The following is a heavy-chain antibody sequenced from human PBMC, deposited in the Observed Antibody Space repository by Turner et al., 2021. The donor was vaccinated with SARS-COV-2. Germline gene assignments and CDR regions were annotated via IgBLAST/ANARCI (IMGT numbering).Heavy chain of an antibody. Sequence: QVQLVESGGGVVQPGRSLRLSCAASGFTFSSYGMHWVRQAPGKGLGWVAVIWYDGINKYYGDSVKGRFTISRDNSKNTLYLQMNSLRAEDTAVYYCARDMGPVGRDAFDIWGQGTMVTISS. CDR3: ARDMGPVGRDAFDI. D-gene: IGHD1-26*01. CDR1: GFTFSSYG. J-gene: IGHJ3*02. CDR2: IWYDGINK. V-gene: IGHV3-33*01.